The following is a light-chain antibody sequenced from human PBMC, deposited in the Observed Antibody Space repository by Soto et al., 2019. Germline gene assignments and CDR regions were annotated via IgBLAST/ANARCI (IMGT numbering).Light chain of an antibody. CDR2: GKN. Sequence: QSVLTQPPSVSGAPGQGVTISCTGSSSNIGSGFDVHWYQQLPGTDPKLLIYGKNNRPAGVPDRFSGSKSGTSASLAITGFQAEDEADYYCQSYDSSLSGYVFGTGTKLTVL. V-gene: IGLV1-40*01. CDR3: QSYDSSLSGYV. J-gene: IGLJ1*01. CDR1: SSNIGSGFD.